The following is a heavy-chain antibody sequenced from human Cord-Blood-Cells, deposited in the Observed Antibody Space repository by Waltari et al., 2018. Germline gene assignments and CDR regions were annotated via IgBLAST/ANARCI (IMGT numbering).Heavy chain of an antibody. J-gene: IGHJ4*02. CDR1: GRSFSGYY. V-gene: IGHV4-34*01. CDR2: INHSGST. D-gene: IGHD5-12*01. CDR3: AQRPHSGYVFDY. Sequence: QVQLQQWGAGLLKPSETLSLTCAVYGRSFSGYYWSWIRQPPGKGLEGIGEINHSGSTNYNPSLKSRVTISVDTSKNQFSLKLSSVTAADTAVYYCAQRPHSGYVFDYWGQGTLVTVSS.